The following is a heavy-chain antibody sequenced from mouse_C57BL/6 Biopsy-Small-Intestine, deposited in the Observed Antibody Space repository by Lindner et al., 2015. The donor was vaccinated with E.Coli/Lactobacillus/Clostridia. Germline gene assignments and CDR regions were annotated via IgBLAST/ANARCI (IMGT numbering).Heavy chain of an antibody. CDR1: GYAFSSSW. CDR2: IYPGDGDT. CDR3: ARHEEGSNSYAMDY. J-gene: IGHJ4*01. V-gene: IGHV1-82*01. Sequence: VQLQESGPELVKPGASVKISCKASGYAFSSSWMNWVKQRPGKGLEWIGRIYPGDGDTNYNGKFKGKATLTADKSSSTAYMQLSSLTSEDSAVYFCARHEEGSNSYAMDYWGQGTSVTVSS. D-gene: IGHD2-5*01.